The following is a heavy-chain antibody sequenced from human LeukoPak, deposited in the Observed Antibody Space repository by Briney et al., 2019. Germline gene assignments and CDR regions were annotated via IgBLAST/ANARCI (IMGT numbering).Heavy chain of an antibody. D-gene: IGHD3-10*01. Sequence: SETLSLTCTVSGGSISSYYWSWIRQPPGKGLEWIGHIYYSGGTHYNPSLKSRVTISVDTSKNQFSLKLSSVTAADTAVYYCARHVGNSGSGSYLTYFDYWGQGTLVTVSS. J-gene: IGHJ4*02. CDR3: ARHVGNSGSGSYLTYFDY. CDR2: IYYSGGT. V-gene: IGHV4-59*08. CDR1: GGSISSYY.